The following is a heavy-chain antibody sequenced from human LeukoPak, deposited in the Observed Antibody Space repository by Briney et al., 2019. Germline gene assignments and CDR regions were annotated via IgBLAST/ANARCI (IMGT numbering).Heavy chain of an antibody. J-gene: IGHJ3*02. V-gene: IGHV3-53*01. CDR1: GFTFSSYA. D-gene: IGHD3-22*01. Sequence: GGSLRLSCAASGFTFSSYAMSWVRQAPGKGLEWVSATYTGGNSYYADSVKGRFIISRDISKNTLYLQMNSLRAEDSALYYCARGGRGSAAVVAPRSFDIWGQGTMVTVSS. CDR3: ARGGRGSAAVVAPRSFDI. CDR2: TYTGGNS.